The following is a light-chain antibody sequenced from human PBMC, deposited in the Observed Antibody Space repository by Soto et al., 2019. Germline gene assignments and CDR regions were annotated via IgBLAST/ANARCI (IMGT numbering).Light chain of an antibody. Sequence: QSVLTQTPSASGTPGQRATIPCFESSPKFGSNYVYWYQQLPGTAPKLLIHRNNQRPSGVPDRFSGSKSGTSASLAISGLRSEDEADYYCAAWDDSLSGRYVFGTGTKLTVL. J-gene: IGLJ1*01. CDR2: RNN. V-gene: IGLV1-47*01. CDR1: SPKFGSNY. CDR3: AAWDDSLSGRYV.